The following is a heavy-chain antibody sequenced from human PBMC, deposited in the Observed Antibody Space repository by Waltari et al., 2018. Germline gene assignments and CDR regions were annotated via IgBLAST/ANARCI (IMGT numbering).Heavy chain of an antibody. CDR1: GYTLTELS. D-gene: IGHD2-15*01. CDR2: FDPEDGET. V-gene: IGHV1-24*01. CDR3: ATAGAGGWYYFDY. J-gene: IGHJ4*02. Sequence: QVQLVQSAAEVKKPGASVNVSCKASGYTLTELSMHWVRQAPGNGLEWMGGFDPEDGETIDEQKFQGRVTMTEDTSTDTAYMELSSLRAEDTAVYYCATAGAGGWYYFDYWGQGTLVTVSS.